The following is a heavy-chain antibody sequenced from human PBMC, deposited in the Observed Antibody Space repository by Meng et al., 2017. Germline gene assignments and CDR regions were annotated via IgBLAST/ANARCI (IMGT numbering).Heavy chain of an antibody. CDR1: GLTFSNYW. J-gene: IGHJ5*02. Sequence: GKRGASVGGLVQPGGSLSISCSSTGLTFSNYWMHWVGQAPGKGLGWVSRIKPYETMTVYAAYVKGRFTISRDNAKNTLYLQMNSLRSDDTAVYYCARSDWFDPWGQGTLVTVSS. V-gene: IGHV3-74*01. CDR2: IKPYETMT. CDR3: ARSDWFDP.